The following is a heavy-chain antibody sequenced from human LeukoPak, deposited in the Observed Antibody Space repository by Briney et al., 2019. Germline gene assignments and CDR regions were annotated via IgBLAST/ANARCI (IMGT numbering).Heavy chain of an antibody. V-gene: IGHV3-23*01. J-gene: IGHJ5*02. CDR1: GFTFSSFA. CDR2: ITGTPYTT. D-gene: IGHD4-17*01. Sequence: GGSLRLSCAASGFTFSSFAMTWVRQAPGKGLEWVSSITGTPYTTYNTDAVKGRFTISRDNSKNTLYLQMNSLRADDTAVYYCTKDPNGDYVGAFDPWGQGTLVTVSS. CDR3: TKDPNGDYVGAFDP.